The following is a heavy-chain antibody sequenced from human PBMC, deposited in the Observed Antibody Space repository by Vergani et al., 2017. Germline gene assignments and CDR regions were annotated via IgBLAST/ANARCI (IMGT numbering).Heavy chain of an antibody. Sequence: VQILQSGGGVVQPGGSLRLSCTLSGFTLNTYGIHWVRQAPGKALEWVANIKQDGSEKYYVDSVKGRFTISRDNAKNSLYLQMNSLRAEDTAVYHCARDPPRRFDYWGQGTLVTVSS. CDR2: IKQDGSEK. CDR3: ARDPPRRFDY. CDR1: GFTLNTYG. J-gene: IGHJ4*02. D-gene: IGHD1-14*01. V-gene: IGHV3-7*01.